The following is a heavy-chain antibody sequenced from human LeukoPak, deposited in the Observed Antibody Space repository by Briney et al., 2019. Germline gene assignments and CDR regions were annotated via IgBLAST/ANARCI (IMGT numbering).Heavy chain of an antibody. D-gene: IGHD3-3*01. CDR2: ISSSSSYI. J-gene: IGHJ3*02. V-gene: IGHV3-21*01. CDR3: ARDQDFGVVPDAFDI. Sequence: PGGSLRLSCAASGFTFSSYSMNWVRQAPGKGLEWVSSISSSSSYIYYADSVKGRFTISRDNAKNSLYLQMSSLRAEDTAVYYCARDQDFGVVPDAFDIWGQGTMVTVSS. CDR1: GFTFSSYS.